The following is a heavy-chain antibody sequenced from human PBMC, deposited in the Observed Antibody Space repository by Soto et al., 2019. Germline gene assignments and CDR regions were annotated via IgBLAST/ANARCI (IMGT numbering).Heavy chain of an antibody. Sequence: SETLSLTCAVYGGSFSGYYWSWIRQPPGKGLEWIGEINHSGSTNYNPSLKSRVTISVDTSKNQFSLKLSSVTAADTAVYYCATVVRYQLAIGIEEFDYWGQGTLVTVSS. D-gene: IGHD2-2*01. J-gene: IGHJ4*02. CDR3: ATVVRYQLAIGIEEFDY. CDR2: INHSGST. V-gene: IGHV4-34*01. CDR1: GGSFSGYY.